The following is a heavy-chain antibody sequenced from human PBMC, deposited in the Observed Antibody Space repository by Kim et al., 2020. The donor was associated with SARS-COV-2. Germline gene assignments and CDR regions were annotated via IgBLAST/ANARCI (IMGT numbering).Heavy chain of an antibody. CDR1: GFTVSNNY. Sequence: GGSLRLSCAASGFTVSNNYMNWVRQAPGKGLEWVSIIYTGGNTYYADSVKGRFTVSRDNSKNTLYLQINSLRAEDTAVDYCARAPTGDAFDVWGQGTMVTVSS. CDR2: IYTGGNT. CDR3: ARAPTGDAFDV. V-gene: IGHV3-53*01. J-gene: IGHJ3*01. D-gene: IGHD3-10*01.